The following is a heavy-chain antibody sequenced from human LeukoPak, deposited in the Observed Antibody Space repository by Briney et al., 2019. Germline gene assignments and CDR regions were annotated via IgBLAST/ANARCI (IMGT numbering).Heavy chain of an antibody. CDR3: AKANKWESDY. Sequence: GGSLRLSCAASGFTFSSYGMHWVRQAPGKGLEWVSGISGSGGDTYYADSEKGRFTISRDNSKNTLYLQMNSLRVEDTAVYYCAKANKWESDYWGQGTLVTVSS. CDR2: ISGSGGDT. J-gene: IGHJ4*02. V-gene: IGHV3-23*01. CDR1: GFTFSSYG. D-gene: IGHD1-26*01.